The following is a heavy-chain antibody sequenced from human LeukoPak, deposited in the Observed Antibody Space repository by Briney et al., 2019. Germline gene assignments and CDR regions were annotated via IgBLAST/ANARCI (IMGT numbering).Heavy chain of an antibody. V-gene: IGHV1-2*02. CDR2: INPNSGGT. CDR1: GYTFTGYY. D-gene: IGHD3-10*01. CDR3: ARDLYNYGSFDP. Sequence: ASVKVSCKASGYTFTGYYMYWVRQAPGQGLEWMGWINPNSGGTNYAQRFQGRVTMSRDTSISTAYMELSRLRSDDTAVYYCARDLYNYGSFDPWGQGTLVTVSS. J-gene: IGHJ5*02.